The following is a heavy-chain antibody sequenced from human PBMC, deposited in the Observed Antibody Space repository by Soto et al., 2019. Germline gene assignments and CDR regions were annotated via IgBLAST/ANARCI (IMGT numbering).Heavy chain of an antibody. CDR2: MNPNSGNT. V-gene: IGHV1-8*01. CDR3: ARGGGSGGYYTHYYYYMDV. J-gene: IGHJ6*03. D-gene: IGHD3-10*01. Sequence: QVQLVQSGAEVKKPGASVKVSCKASGYTFTSYDINWVRQATGQGLEWMGWMNPNSGNTGYAQKFQGRVTMTRNTSISTAYMELSSLRSEDTAVYYCARGGGSGGYYTHYYYYMDVWGKGTTVTVSS. CDR1: GYTFTSYD.